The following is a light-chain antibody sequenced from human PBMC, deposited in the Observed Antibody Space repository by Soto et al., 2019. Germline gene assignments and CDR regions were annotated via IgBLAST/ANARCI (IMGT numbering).Light chain of an antibody. CDR1: SGSIASYY. V-gene: IGLV6-57*03. Sequence: NFMLTQPHSVSESPGKTVTISCTRSSGSIASYYVQWCQQRPGSAPTTVIYEDNQRPSGVPDRFSGSIDSSSNSASLTISGLKTEDEADYYCQSYDSTNQRVFGGGTKLTVL. CDR2: EDN. J-gene: IGLJ2*01. CDR3: QSYDSTNQRV.